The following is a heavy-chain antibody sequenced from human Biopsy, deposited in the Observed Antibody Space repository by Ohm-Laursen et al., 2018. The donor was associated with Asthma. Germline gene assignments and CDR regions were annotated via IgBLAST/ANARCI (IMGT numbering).Heavy chain of an antibody. J-gene: IGHJ4*02. V-gene: IGHV1-69*13. CDR2: ISSVFGTT. Sequence: ASVKVSCKSLGGTFNTYVIGWVRQAPGQGLEWMGGISSVFGTTTYPQKFQDRVTITADDSTGTVYMELSSLRSEDTAVYYCARKAGSCISRTCYSLDFWGQGTLVTVSS. CDR3: ARKAGSCISRTCYSLDF. D-gene: IGHD2-2*01. CDR1: GGTFNTYV.